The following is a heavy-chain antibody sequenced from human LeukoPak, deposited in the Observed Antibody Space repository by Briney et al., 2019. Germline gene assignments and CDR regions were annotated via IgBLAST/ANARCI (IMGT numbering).Heavy chain of an antibody. D-gene: IGHD3-10*01. J-gene: IGHJ4*02. CDR2: ISGSGYST. V-gene: IGHV3-23*01. Sequence: GGSLRLSCAASGFTFSSYAMSWVRQAPGKGLEWVSAISGSGYSTYYADSVKGRFTISRDNSKNTLYLQMNSLRAEDTAVYYCARSDYGSGSPSDFWGQGTLVTVSS. CDR1: GFTFSSYA. CDR3: ARSDYGSGSPSDF.